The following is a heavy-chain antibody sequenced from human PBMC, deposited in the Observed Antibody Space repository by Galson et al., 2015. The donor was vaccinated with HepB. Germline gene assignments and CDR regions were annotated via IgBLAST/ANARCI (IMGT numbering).Heavy chain of an antibody. CDR3: ARDGYNYGICDY. CDR1: GFTFSSYS. Sequence: LRLSCAASGFTFSSYSMNWVRQAPGKGLEWVSSISSSSSYIYYADSVKGRFTISRDNAKNSLYLQMNSLRAEDTAVYYCARDGYNYGICDYWGQGTLVTVSS. D-gene: IGHD5-24*01. CDR2: ISSSSSYI. J-gene: IGHJ4*02. V-gene: IGHV3-21*01.